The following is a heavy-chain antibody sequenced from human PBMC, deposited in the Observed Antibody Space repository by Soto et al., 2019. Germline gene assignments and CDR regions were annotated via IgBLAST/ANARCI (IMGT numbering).Heavy chain of an antibody. J-gene: IGHJ4*02. Sequence: QVQPVESGGGVVQPGRSLRLSCAASGFTFSSYVMHWVRQAPGKGLEWVAVISYDGSNKYYSDSVKGRFTISRDNSKNSLYLQTNSLRVEDTTIYYCAIGVGGWLQVWPWCRGTLVSVSS. CDR1: GFTFSSYV. V-gene: IGHV3-30-3*01. CDR3: AIGVGGWLQVWP. CDR2: ISYDGSNK. D-gene: IGHD5-18*01.